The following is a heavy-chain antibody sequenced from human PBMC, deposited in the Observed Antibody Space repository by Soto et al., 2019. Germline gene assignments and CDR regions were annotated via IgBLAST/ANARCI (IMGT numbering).Heavy chain of an antibody. CDR1: GYTFTSYG. J-gene: IGHJ3*02. CDR2: ISAYNGNT. D-gene: IGHD3-10*01. CDR3: AREMGGSGSYYTPLYDAFDI. Sequence: ASVKVSCKASGYTFTSYGISWVRQAPGQGLEWMGWISAYNGNTNYAQKLQGRVTMTTDTSTSTAYMELRSLRADDTAVYYCAREMGGSGSYYTPLYDAFDIWGQGTMVTVSS. V-gene: IGHV1-18*04.